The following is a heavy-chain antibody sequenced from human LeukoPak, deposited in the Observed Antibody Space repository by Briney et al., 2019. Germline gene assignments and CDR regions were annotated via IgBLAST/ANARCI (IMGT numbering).Heavy chain of an antibody. V-gene: IGHV3-74*01. D-gene: IGHD5-24*01. CDR2: ISHDGII. CDR3: ARDWVYKIDY. Sequence: GGSLRLSCETSGFTFSSYVMHWVRRTPGKGLVWVSSISHDGIISYADSVKGRFTISRDNAKNTLILQMNSLRVEDTAVYYCARDWVYKIDYWGRGTLVTVSS. J-gene: IGHJ4*02. CDR1: GFTFSSYV.